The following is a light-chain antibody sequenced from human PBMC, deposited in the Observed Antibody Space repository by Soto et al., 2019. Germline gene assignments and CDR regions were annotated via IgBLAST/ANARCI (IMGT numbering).Light chain of an antibody. CDR2: SNN. V-gene: IGLV1-44*01. Sequence: SVRTQPPSASGTPGQRVTISCSGSSSNIGSNTVNWYQQLPGTAPKLLIYSNNQRPSGVPDRFSGSKSGTSASLAISGLQSEDEADYYCAAWDDSLNGGVFGTGTKVTVL. J-gene: IGLJ1*01. CDR1: SSNIGSNT. CDR3: AAWDDSLNGGV.